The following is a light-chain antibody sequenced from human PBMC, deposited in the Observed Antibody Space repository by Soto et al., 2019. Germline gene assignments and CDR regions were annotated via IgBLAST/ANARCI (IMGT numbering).Light chain of an antibody. V-gene: IGLV1-40*01. CDR2: SNT. J-gene: IGLJ3*02. CDR1: SSNIGAGSD. CDR3: QSYDSILTGSV. Sequence: QSVLTQPTSVSGAPGQRVTISCTGSSSNIGAGSDVHWYQQLPGTAPKLLIYSNTNRPSGVPDRFSASKSGTSASLAIAGLQAGDEADYYCQSYDSILTGSVFGGGTKLTVL.